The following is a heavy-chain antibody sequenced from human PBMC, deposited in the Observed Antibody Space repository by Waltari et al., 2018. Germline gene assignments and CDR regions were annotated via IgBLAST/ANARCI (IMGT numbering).Heavy chain of an antibody. CDR1: GGPISSYY. J-gene: IGHJ6*02. CDR2: IYGGGST. D-gene: IGHD4-4*01. V-gene: IGHV4-4*07. Sequence: QVQLQESGPGLVKPSETLSLTCTVSGGPISSYYWSWVRQPAGKGLEWIGRIYGGGSTDYHPSLKSRGTMSVDTSKKQLSLKLNSVTAADTAVYYCARDRTVPDEYGMDVWGQGTTVTVSS. CDR3: ARDRTVPDEYGMDV.